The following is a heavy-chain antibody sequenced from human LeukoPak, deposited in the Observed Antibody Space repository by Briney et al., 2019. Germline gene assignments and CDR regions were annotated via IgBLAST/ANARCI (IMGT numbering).Heavy chain of an antibody. D-gene: IGHD2-2*02. CDR1: GFTFSHYW. V-gene: IGHV3-30*02. CDR3: ARDGQYQLRYDHFDY. CDR2: IRYDGSNK. J-gene: IGHJ4*02. Sequence: TGGSLRLSCAAYGFTFSHYWMRWVRQAPGKGLEWVAFIRYDGSNKYYADSVRGRFTISRDNAKNSLYLQMNSLRAEDTAVYYCARDGQYQLRYDHFDYWGQGTLVTVSS.